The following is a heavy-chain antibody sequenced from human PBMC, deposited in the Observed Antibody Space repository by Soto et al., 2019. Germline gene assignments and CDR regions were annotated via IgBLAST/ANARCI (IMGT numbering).Heavy chain of an antibody. CDR3: ARPYRSSWSSWALFVL. D-gene: IGHD6-13*01. Sequence: QLQLQESGPGLVKPSETLSLTCSVSGGSISSSDHYWGWIRQPPGKGLEWIGSIYYSGSTYHNPSLRRRVTISVDTSKNQFALNLKTVTAADTAVYCCARPYRSSWSSWALFVLWGQGTLVTVSS. CDR1: GGSISSSDHY. V-gene: IGHV4-39*01. CDR2: IYYSGST. J-gene: IGHJ4*02.